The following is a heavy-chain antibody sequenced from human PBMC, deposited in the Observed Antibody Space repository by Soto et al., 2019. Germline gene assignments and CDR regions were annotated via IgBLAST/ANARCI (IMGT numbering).Heavy chain of an antibody. D-gene: IGHD6-13*01. CDR3: ATSYGNAWYTY. J-gene: IGHJ4*02. CDR2: IYYTGNT. CDR1: GGSISSSSYF. Sequence: SETLSLTCNVSGGSISSSSYFWGWIRQPPRNGLEWIGHIYYTGNTYYNPSLKSRLTISVDRSKNQFTLKLTSVTVADTAVYYCATSYGNAWYTYWGQGTQVTVSS. V-gene: IGHV4-39*06.